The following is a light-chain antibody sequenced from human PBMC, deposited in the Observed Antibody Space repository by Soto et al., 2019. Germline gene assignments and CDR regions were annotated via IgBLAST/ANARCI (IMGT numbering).Light chain of an antibody. CDR2: SNN. J-gene: IGLJ3*02. Sequence: QSVLTQPPSASGTPGQRVTISYSGSSSNIGSNTVNWYQQLPGTAPKLLIYSNNQRPSGVPDRFSGSKSGTSASLAISGLQSEDEADYYCVAWDDSLNGWVFGGGTKLTVL. CDR3: VAWDDSLNGWV. CDR1: SSNIGSNT. V-gene: IGLV1-44*01.